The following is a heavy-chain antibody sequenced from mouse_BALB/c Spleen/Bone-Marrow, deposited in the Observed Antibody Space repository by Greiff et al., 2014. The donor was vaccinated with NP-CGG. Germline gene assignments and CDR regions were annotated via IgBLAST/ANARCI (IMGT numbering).Heavy chain of an antibody. V-gene: IGHV3-5*02. J-gene: IGHJ2*01. CDR2: IYYSGTI. CDR3: ARYGNYFDY. CDR1: GISINTGNYR. Sequence: EVKLMESGPGLVKPSQTVSLTCTVTGISINTGNYRWSWIRQFPGNKLEWIGYIYYSGTITYNPSLTSRTTITRDTSKNQFFLEMNSLTAEDTATYYCARYGNYFDYWGQGTTLTVSS. D-gene: IGHD2-1*01.